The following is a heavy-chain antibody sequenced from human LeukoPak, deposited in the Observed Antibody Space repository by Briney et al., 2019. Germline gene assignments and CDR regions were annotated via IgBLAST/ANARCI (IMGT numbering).Heavy chain of an antibody. D-gene: IGHD6-19*01. Sequence: SVKVSCKAPGGTFSSYAISWVRQAPGQGREWMGRIIPILGIANYAQKFQGRVTITADKSTSTAYMELSSLRSEDTAVYYCASSSSGWYGMDVWGQGTTVTVSS. V-gene: IGHV1-69*04. CDR3: ASSSSGWYGMDV. CDR1: GGTFSSYA. CDR2: IIPILGIA. J-gene: IGHJ6*02.